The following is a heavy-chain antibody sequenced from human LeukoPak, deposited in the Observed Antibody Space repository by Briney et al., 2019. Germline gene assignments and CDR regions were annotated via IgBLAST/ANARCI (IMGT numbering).Heavy chain of an antibody. CDR1: GFTFSTYV. D-gene: IGHD3-10*01. Sequence: GGSLRLSCAASGFTFSTYVMTWVRQAPGKGLEWVSAILGSGGGTYYTDSVKGRFTISRDNSKNTLYLQMNSLRAEDTAEYYCATTPGAYYYYHMDGWGQGTTVTVSS. CDR3: ATTPGAYYYYHMDG. V-gene: IGHV3-23*01. CDR2: ILGSGGGT. J-gene: IGHJ6*02.